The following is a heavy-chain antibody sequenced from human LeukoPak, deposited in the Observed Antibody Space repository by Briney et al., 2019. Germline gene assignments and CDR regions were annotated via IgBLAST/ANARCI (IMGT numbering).Heavy chain of an antibody. V-gene: IGHV3-53*01. Sequence: GGSLRLSCAASGFTVSSNYTSWVRQAPGKGLEWVSVIYTGNSTTYYADSVKGRFTTSRDNSKNTLYLQMNNLRAEDTAVYYCARATGLDFDSWGQGTLVTVSS. D-gene: IGHD3/OR15-3a*01. CDR2: IYTGNSTT. J-gene: IGHJ4*02. CDR3: ARATGLDFDS. CDR1: GFTVSSNY.